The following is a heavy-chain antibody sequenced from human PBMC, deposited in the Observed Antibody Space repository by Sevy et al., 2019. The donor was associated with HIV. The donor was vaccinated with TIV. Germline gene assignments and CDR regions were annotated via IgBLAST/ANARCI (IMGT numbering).Heavy chain of an antibody. CDR2: IYYSGST. CDR3: AVARGYCSSTSCYTFWFDP. J-gene: IGHJ5*02. CDR1: GGSVSSGSYY. V-gene: IGHV4-61*01. Sequence: SETLSLTCTVSGGSVSSGSYYWSWIRQPPGKGLKWIGYIYYSGSTNYNPSLKSRVTISVDTSKNQFSLKLSSVTAADTAVYYCAVARGYCSSTSCYTFWFDPWGQGTLVTVSS. D-gene: IGHD2-2*02.